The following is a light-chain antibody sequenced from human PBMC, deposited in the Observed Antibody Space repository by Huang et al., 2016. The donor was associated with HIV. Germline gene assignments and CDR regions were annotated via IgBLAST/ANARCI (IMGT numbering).Light chain of an antibody. J-gene: IGKJ2*01. CDR2: WAS. CDR1: QSVLYTSNNKNY. Sequence: DIVMTQSPDSLAVSLGERATINGKSTQSVLYTSNNKNYFAGYQQKPGQPPKLPSEWASTRESGVPDQYGGGGAGTGGTITMSSLQPDDVAVYYWQQYYRTPYTFGQGTKLEIK. CDR3: QQYYRTPYT. V-gene: IGKV4-1*01.